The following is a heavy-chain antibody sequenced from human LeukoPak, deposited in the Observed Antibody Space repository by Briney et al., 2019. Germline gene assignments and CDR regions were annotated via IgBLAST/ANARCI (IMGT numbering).Heavy chain of an antibody. D-gene: IGHD3-22*01. CDR2: MNPNSDNT. CDR1: GYTFTSYD. Sequence: ASVKVSCKASGYTFTSYDINWVRQATGQGLEWMGWMNPNSDNTGYAQRFQGRVTITRNTSISTAYMELSSLRSEDTAVYYCARSDRYYYDSSGYYGDAFDIWGQGTMVTVSS. J-gene: IGHJ3*02. V-gene: IGHV1-8*03. CDR3: ARSDRYYYDSSGYYGDAFDI.